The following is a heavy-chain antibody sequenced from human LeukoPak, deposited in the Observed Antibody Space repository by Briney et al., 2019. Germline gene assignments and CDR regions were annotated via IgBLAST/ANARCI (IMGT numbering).Heavy chain of an antibody. V-gene: IGHV1-18*01. CDR2: ISAYNGNT. CDR3: ARVDGGDYDFWSGYWAPYYFDY. Sequence: ASVTVSCKASGYTFTSYGISWVRQAPGQGLEWMGWISAYNGNTNYAQKLQGRVTMTTDTSTSTAYMELRSLRSDDTAVYYCARVDGGDYDFWSGYWAPYYFDYWGQGTLVTVSS. D-gene: IGHD3-3*01. CDR1: GYTFTSYG. J-gene: IGHJ4*02.